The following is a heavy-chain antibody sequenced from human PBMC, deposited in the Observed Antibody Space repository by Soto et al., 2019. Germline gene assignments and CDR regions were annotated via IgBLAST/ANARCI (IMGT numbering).Heavy chain of an antibody. CDR3: ARGMRYYDSSGYRAHNWFDP. CDR1: GGSFSGYY. Sequence: SETLSLTCAVYGGSFSGYYWSWIRQPPGKGLEWIGEINHSGSTNYNPSLKSRVTISVDTSKNQFSPKLSSVTAADTAVYYCARGMRYYDSSGYRAHNWFDPWGQGTLVTV. V-gene: IGHV4-34*01. J-gene: IGHJ5*02. D-gene: IGHD3-22*01. CDR2: INHSGST.